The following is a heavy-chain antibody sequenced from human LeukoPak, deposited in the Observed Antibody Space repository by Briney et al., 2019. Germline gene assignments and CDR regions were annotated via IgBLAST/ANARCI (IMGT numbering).Heavy chain of an antibody. CDR3: VRDGGVSGYDLLDY. CDR1: GFTFSNYW. V-gene: IGHV3-7*01. CDR2: INQDGSEE. J-gene: IGHJ4*02. D-gene: IGHD5-12*01. Sequence: QPGGSLRLSCAASGFTFSNYWMTWVRQAPGKRLEWVAHINQDGSEEHYMDSAKARFTISRDNAKNSLSLQMNSLRAEDTAVYYCVRDGGVSGYDLLDYWGQGTLVTVSS.